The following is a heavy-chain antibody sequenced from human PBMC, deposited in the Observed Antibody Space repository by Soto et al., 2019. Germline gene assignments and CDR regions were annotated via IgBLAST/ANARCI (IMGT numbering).Heavy chain of an antibody. CDR1: GFTFSSYA. V-gene: IGHV3-30-3*01. J-gene: IGHJ4*01. CDR2: ISYDGSNK. CDR3: ARVPSSSGRAHFDY. D-gene: IGHD2-15*01. Sequence: QVQLVESGGGVVQPGRSLRLSCAASGFTFSSYAMHWVRQAPGKGLEWVAVISYDGSNKYYAESVKGRFTISRDNSKNTLYLQINSLRAEDTAVYYCARVPSSSGRAHFDYWGHGALVPVS.